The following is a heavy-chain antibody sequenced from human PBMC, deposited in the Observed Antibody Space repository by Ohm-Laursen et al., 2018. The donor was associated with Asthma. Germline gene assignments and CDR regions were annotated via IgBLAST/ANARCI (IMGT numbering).Heavy chain of an antibody. Sequence: SLRLSCAASGFTFSSYAMHWVRQAPGKGLEWVAVISYDGSNKYYADSVKGRFTISRNNSKNTLYLQMNSLRAEDTAVYYCEDSNPGDREISFFDYWGQGTLVTVSS. J-gene: IGHJ4*02. CDR1: GFTFSSYA. CDR3: EDSNPGDREISFFDY. CDR2: ISYDGSNK. D-gene: IGHD1-14*01. V-gene: IGHV3-30-3*01.